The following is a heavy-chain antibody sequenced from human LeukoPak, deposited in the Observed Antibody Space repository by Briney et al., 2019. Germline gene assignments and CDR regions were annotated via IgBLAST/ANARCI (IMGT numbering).Heavy chain of an antibody. CDR1: GFTFSDYY. V-gene: IGHV3-11*06. CDR2: ISSSSSYT. J-gene: IGHJ3*02. D-gene: IGHD3-10*01. Sequence: GGSLRLSCAASGFTFSDYYMSWIRQAPGKGLEWVSYISSSSSYTNYADSVKGRFTISRDNAKNSLYLQMNGLRAKDTAVYYCARGRSITLLRGVAMSDGFDIWGQGTMVTVSS. CDR3: ARGRSITLLRGVAMSDGFDI.